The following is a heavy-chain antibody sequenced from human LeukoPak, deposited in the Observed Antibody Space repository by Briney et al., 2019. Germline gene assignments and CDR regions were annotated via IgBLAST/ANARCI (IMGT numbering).Heavy chain of an antibody. V-gene: IGHV4-59*01. D-gene: IGHD6-19*01. CDR1: GGSISSYY. CDR2: IYYSGST. Sequence: SETLSLTCTVSGGSISSYYWSWIRQPPGKGLEWIGYIYYSGSTNYNPSLKSRATISVDTSKNQFSLKLSSVTAADTAVYYCARDFYSSGWYEGFDPWGQGTLVTVSS. J-gene: IGHJ5*02. CDR3: ARDFYSSGWYEGFDP.